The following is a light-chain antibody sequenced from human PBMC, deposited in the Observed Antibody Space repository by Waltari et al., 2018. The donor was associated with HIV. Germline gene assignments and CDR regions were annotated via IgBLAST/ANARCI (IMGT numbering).Light chain of an antibody. CDR1: QNIYSY. J-gene: IGKJ4*01. V-gene: IGKV1-9*01. CDR3: QQVIGYPLP. Sequence: DSQLTQSPSFLSACVGDRVTSPCRASQNIYSYLAWYQQKPGRAPQVLIYATSTLHSRVPSRFRGSGSGTEFALTIANLQPGDFATYYCQQVIGYPLPFGGGTTVEI. CDR2: ATS.